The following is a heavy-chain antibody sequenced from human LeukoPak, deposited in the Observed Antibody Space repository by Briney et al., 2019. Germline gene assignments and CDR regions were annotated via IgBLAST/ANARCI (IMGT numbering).Heavy chain of an antibody. CDR1: GGSISSYY. D-gene: IGHD6-13*01. CDR3: ARDLVAAAVNFDY. CDR2: IYNSGST. V-gene: IGHV4-59*12. Sequence: SETLSLTCTISGGSISSYYWSWIRQSPGKGLEWIGYIYNSGSTNYNPSLKSRVTISVDTSKNQFSLKLSSVTAADTAVYYCARDLVAAAVNFDYWGQGTLVTVSS. J-gene: IGHJ4*02.